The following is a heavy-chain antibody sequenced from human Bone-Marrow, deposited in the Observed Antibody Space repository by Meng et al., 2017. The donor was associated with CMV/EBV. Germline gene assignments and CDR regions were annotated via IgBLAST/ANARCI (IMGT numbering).Heavy chain of an antibody. CDR1: GFTVSSNY. CDR3: AKDRERGADYDFWSGYDMDV. V-gene: IGHV3-53*01. D-gene: IGHD3-3*01. J-gene: IGHJ6*02. Sequence: GESLKISCAASGFTVSSNYMSWVRQAPGKGLEWVSVIYSGGSTYYADSVKGRFTISRDNSKNTLYLQMNSLRAEDTAVYYCAKDRERGADYDFWSGYDMDVWGQGTTVTVSS. CDR2: IYSGGST.